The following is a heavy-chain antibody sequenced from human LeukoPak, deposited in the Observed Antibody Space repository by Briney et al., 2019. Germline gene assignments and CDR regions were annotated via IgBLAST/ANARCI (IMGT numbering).Heavy chain of an antibody. Sequence: PGGSLRLSCAASGFGFSSGTMNWVRHAPGKALEWVSSLSGSGRLVWYAASVKGRFTISRDNAANSLFLQMNSLRVEATAVYYCARLNGNHFDYWGQGTLVTVSS. CDR1: GFGFSSGT. CDR2: LSGSGRLV. V-gene: IGHV3-21*06. D-gene: IGHD1-14*01. CDR3: ARLNGNHFDY. J-gene: IGHJ4*02.